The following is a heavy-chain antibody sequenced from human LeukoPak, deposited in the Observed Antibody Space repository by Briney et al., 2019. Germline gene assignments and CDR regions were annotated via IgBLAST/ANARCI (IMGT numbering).Heavy chain of an antibody. J-gene: IGHJ4*02. CDR1: GFSLSGYW. CDR2: NNGDGSTT. V-gene: IGHV3-74*01. CDR3: AATHRGSYYPY. D-gene: IGHD1-26*01. Sequence: PGGSLRLSCVASGFSLSGYWMYWVRQAPGKGLMYISRNNGDGSTTNYADVVKGRFTMSRDNVKNTLYLQMNSLRVEDTAVYYCAATHRGSYYPYWGQGTLVTVSS.